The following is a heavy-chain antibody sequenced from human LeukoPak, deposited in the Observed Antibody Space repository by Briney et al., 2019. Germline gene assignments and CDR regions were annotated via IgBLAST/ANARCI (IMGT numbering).Heavy chain of an antibody. CDR1: GCSFTSYW. D-gene: IGHD3-10*01. Sequence: GGSLQISCQTSGCSFTSYWIGWVRQMPGKGLEWMGIIYPGDSDIKYSPSFQGQVTISADKSISTAYLQWSSLKASDTAIYYCARHKGSGNYYNCPDYWGQGTLVTVSS. CDR3: ARHKGSGNYYNCPDY. CDR2: IYPGDSDI. V-gene: IGHV5-51*01. J-gene: IGHJ4*02.